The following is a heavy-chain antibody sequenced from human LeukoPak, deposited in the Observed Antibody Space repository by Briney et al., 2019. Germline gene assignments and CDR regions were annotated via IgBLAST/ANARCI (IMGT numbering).Heavy chain of an antibody. Sequence: GGSLRLSCVTSGFTFDDYAMHWVRQAPGKGLEWVSGSRRNTDAIGYADSVRGRFTISRDNPQNSLFLQMNSLRPEDTALYYCVKDFGQRTAAIAYWGQGTLVTVSS. V-gene: IGHV3-9*01. CDR3: VKDFGQRTAAIAY. CDR2: SRRNTDAI. D-gene: IGHD2-2*01. CDR1: GFTFDDYA. J-gene: IGHJ4*02.